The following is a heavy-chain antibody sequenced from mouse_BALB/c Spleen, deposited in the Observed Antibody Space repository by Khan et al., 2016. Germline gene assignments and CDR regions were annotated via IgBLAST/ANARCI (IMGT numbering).Heavy chain of an antibody. D-gene: IGHD2-14*01. J-gene: IGHJ4*01. CDR1: GYTFTNYG. Sequence: QIQLVQSGPELKKPGETVKISCKASGYTFTNYGMNWVKQAPGKGLKWMGWINTYTGEPTYADDFKGRFAFSLETSASTAYLQINNLKNEDTATYFCASYYRDAMDYWGQVTSVTVSS. CDR3: ASYYRDAMDY. CDR2: INTYTGEP. V-gene: IGHV9-3-1*01.